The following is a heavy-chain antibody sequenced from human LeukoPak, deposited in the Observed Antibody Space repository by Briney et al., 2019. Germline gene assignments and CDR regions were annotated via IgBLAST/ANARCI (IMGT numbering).Heavy chain of an antibody. D-gene: IGHD3-22*01. Sequence: GGSLRLSCAASGFTFSSYAMSWVRQAPGKGLEWVSTIIGSGGSTHYADSVRGRFTISRDNSKNTLYLQMNSLRAEDTAVYYCAKDLLPSHYDSRVLDYWGQGTLVTVSS. V-gene: IGHV3-23*01. CDR3: AKDLLPSHYDSRVLDY. CDR1: GFTFSSYA. J-gene: IGHJ4*02. CDR2: IIGSGGST.